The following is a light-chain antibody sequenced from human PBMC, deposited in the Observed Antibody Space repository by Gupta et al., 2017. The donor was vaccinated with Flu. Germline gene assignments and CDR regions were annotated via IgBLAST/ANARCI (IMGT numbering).Light chain of an antibody. Sequence: QLVLTQSPSASASLGASVKLTCTLSSGHRTDAIAWHQQQPEKGPRYLIKVDNDGSHTKGGEIPDRFSGSSSGAERYLTISSLQSEDEADYYCQTWGTGIHVVFGGGTKLTVL. CDR3: QTWGTGIHVV. CDR2: VDNDGSH. J-gene: IGLJ2*01. V-gene: IGLV4-69*01. CDR1: SGHRTDA.